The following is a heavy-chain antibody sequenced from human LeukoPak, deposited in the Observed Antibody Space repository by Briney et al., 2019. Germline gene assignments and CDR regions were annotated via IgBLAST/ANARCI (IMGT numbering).Heavy chain of an antibody. CDR2: ISGSGGST. Sequence: SCKASGCTFTSYGISWVRQAPGKGLEWVSAISGSGGSTYYADSVKGRFTVSRDNSKNTLYLQMNSLRAEDTAVYYCANDGAYYDSNNDAFDIWGQGTMVTVSS. V-gene: IGHV3-23*01. J-gene: IGHJ3*02. D-gene: IGHD3-22*01. CDR3: ANDGAYYDSNNDAFDI. CDR1: GCTFTSYG.